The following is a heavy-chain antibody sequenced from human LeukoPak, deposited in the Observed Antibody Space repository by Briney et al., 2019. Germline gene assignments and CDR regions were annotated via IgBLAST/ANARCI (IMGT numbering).Heavy chain of an antibody. CDR1: GFTFSSYG. CDR3: AKGKALLEYYFDY. CDR2: ISYDGSKE. J-gene: IGHJ4*02. D-gene: IGHD2-15*01. V-gene: IGHV3-30*18. Sequence: GGSLRLSCAASGFTFSSYGMHWVRQAPGKGPEWVAAISYDGSKEYYADSVRGRFSISRDNSKNTLYLQMNSLRAEDTAVFYCAKGKALLEYYFDYWGQGTLVTVSS.